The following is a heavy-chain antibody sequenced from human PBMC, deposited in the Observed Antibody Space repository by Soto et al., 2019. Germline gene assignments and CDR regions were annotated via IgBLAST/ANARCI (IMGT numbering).Heavy chain of an antibody. CDR3: ARDRVGAKDY. J-gene: IGHJ4*02. CDR2: IIPIFGTA. D-gene: IGHD1-26*01. CDR1: GGTFSSYA. Sequence: EASVKVSCKASGGTFSSYAISWVRQAPGQGLEWMGGIIPIFGTANYAQKFQGRVTITADESTSTAYMELSSLRSEDTAVYYCARDRVGAKDYWGQGTLVTVSS. V-gene: IGHV1-69*13.